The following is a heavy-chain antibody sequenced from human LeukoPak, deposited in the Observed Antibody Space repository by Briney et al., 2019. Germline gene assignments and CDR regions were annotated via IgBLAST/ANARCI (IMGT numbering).Heavy chain of an antibody. D-gene: IGHD2-21*02. J-gene: IGHJ3*02. Sequence: GGSLRLSCAASGSTFSSYATHWVRQAPGKALEWVAVIWYDGSNLYYADSVKGRFTISRDYSKNTLYLQMNSLRVEDTAVYYCARDTVVTARTRAFDIWGQGTMVTVSS. CDR2: IWYDGSNL. CDR1: GSTFSSYA. CDR3: ARDTVVTARTRAFDI. V-gene: IGHV3-33*01.